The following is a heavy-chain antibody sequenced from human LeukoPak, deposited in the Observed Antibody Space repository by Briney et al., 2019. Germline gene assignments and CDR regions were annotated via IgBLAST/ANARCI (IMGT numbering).Heavy chain of an antibody. CDR3: ARADLGYCSSTSCYWGDAFDI. Sequence: SETLSLTCTLAGGSISSYYWSWIRQPPGKGLEWIGYIYYSGSTNYNPSLKSRVTISVDTSKNQFSLKLSSVTAADTAVYYCARADLGYCSSTSCYWGDAFDIWGQGTMVTVSS. CDR2: IYYSGST. D-gene: IGHD2-2*01. V-gene: IGHV4-59*01. J-gene: IGHJ3*02. CDR1: GGSISSYY.